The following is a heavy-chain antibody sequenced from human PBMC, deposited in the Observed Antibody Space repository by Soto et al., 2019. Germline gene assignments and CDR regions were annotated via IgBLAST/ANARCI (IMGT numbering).Heavy chain of an antibody. CDR3: ARVPREMILGGMDV. Sequence: QLQLVQSGPEVEKPGASVKVSCKASGYTFTSYGISWVRQAPGQGLEWKGWISGKTGKTNYAQKYQGSVTISTATSTSTAYMELRRLRSDDTAVYYCARVPREMILGGMDVWGQGTTVTVSS. CDR1: GYTFTSYG. V-gene: IGHV1-18*04. CDR2: ISGKTGKT. D-gene: IGHD3-3*01. J-gene: IGHJ6*02.